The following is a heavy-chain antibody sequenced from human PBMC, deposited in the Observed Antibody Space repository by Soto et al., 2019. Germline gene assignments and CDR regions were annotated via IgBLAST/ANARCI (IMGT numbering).Heavy chain of an antibody. Sequence: PGGSLRLSCAASGFTFSSNSMIWVRQAPGKGLEWVSYIGSTSMHIYYADSVKGRFTITRDNAKKSVYLQMTSLRAEDTAVYYCARLVGAYQHYIDYWGQGTLVTVSS. D-gene: IGHD1-26*01. V-gene: IGHV3-21*01. CDR3: ARLVGAYQHYIDY. CDR2: IGSTSMHI. CDR1: GFTFSSNS. J-gene: IGHJ4*02.